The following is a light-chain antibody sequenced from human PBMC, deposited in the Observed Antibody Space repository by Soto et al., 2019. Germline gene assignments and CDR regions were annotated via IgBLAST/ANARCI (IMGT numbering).Light chain of an antibody. CDR3: QQYSNSWT. J-gene: IGKJ1*01. Sequence: EIVLTQSPGTLSLSPGERATLSCRASQSVSSSYLAWYQQKPGQAPRLLIYGASSRATGIPDRVSGSGSGTDFTLTISRLEPEDFAVYYCQQYSNSWTFGQGTKVEIK. V-gene: IGKV3-20*01. CDR1: QSVSSSY. CDR2: GAS.